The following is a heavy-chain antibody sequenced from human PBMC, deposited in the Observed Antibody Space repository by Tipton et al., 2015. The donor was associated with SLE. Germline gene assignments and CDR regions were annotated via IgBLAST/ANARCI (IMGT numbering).Heavy chain of an antibody. V-gene: IGHV1-46*01. J-gene: IGHJ4*02. CDR3: ARGFRNYQLDPGYFDN. CDR1: GYSLTYYY. CDR2: INPNTHYT. D-gene: IGHD5-24*01. Sequence: QVQLVQSGAEVKKTGASGKVSCKTSGYSLTYYYLHWVRQAPGQGLEGMGIINPNTHYTRHAQKFQGRVTMTGDTSTSTVYMDLTGLRSEDTAVYYCARGFRNYQLDPGYFDNWGQGTLVTVSS.